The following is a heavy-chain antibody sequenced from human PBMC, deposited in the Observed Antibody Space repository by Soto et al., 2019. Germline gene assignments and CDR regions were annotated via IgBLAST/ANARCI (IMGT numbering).Heavy chain of an antibody. Sequence: SETLSLTCIVSGGSISSSSYYWGWIRQSPGRGLEWIGSIYYSGSTYYNPSLKSRVTISVDTSKNQFSLKLGSVTAADTAVFYCARHRARNWFDPWGQGTLVTVSS. CDR1: GGSISSSSYY. D-gene: IGHD6-6*01. V-gene: IGHV4-39*01. J-gene: IGHJ5*02. CDR3: ARHRARNWFDP. CDR2: IYYSGST.